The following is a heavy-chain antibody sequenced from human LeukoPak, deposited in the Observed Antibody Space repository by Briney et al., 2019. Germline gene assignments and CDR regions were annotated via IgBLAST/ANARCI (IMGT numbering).Heavy chain of an antibody. J-gene: IGHJ4*02. V-gene: IGHV1-2*02. D-gene: IGHD6-19*01. Sequence: GASVKVSCKASGYTFTGYYMHWVRQAPGQGIEWMGWINPNSGGTNYAQKFQGRVTMTRDTSISTAYMELSRLRSDDTAVYYCARVVWGAGYSCGWYSDYWGQGTLVTVSS. CDR3: ARVVWGAGYSCGWYSDY. CDR2: INPNSGGT. CDR1: GYTFTGYY.